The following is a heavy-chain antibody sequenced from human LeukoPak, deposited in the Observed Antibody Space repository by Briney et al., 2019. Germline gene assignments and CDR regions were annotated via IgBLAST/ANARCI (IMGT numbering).Heavy chain of an antibody. Sequence: KPGGSLRLSCAASGFTFSDYYMSWIRQAPGKGLEWVSYISSSGSTIYYADSVKGRFTISRDNSKNMLYLQMNSLRVEDTAVYYCAKGHADSSGYYYFDSWGQGTLVTVPS. CDR2: ISSSGSTI. J-gene: IGHJ4*02. D-gene: IGHD3-22*01. V-gene: IGHV3-11*01. CDR3: AKGHADSSGYYYFDS. CDR1: GFTFSDYY.